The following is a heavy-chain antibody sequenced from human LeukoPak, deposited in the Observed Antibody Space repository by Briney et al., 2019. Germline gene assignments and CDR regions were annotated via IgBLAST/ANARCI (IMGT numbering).Heavy chain of an antibody. CDR2: ISYDGSNK. J-gene: IGHJ4*01. CDR3: SEVQTVNKIDD. V-gene: IGHV3-30*03. CDR1: GFTFSSYC. Sequence: GGSLRLPCAASGFTFSSYCKHWVRHAPAKGLEGVAVISYDGSNKYYADSVKGRFTISRDNSKNTLYLQMTTLRHEDTAVYYCSEVQTVNKIDDWGRGTLVTVSS. D-gene: IGHD1-1*01.